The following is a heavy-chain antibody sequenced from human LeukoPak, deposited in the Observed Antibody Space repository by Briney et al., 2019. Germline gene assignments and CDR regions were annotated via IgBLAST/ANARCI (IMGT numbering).Heavy chain of an antibody. D-gene: IGHD3-16*02. CDR1: GYTFTRYG. J-gene: IGHJ4*02. CDR3: ARDRDYVWGGYRYTFGY. Sequence: ASVKVSCKASGYTFTRYGITWVRQAPGQGLEWMGWINPNSGGTNYAQKFQGRVTMTRDTSISTAYMELSRLRSDDTAVYYCARDRDYVWGGYRYTFGYWGQGTLVTVSS. CDR2: INPNSGGT. V-gene: IGHV1-2*02.